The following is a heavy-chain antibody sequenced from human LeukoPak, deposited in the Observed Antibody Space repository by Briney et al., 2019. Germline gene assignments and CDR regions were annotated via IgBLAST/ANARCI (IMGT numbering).Heavy chain of an antibody. Sequence: PSETLSLTCAVYGGSFSDYYWSWIRQPPGKGLEWIGEINHSGSTNYNPSLKSRVTMSVDTSKNQFSLKVISVTAADTAVYYCARSLYYYDSSGRDEGYWGQGTLVTVSS. D-gene: IGHD3-22*01. J-gene: IGHJ4*02. CDR3: ARSLYYYDSSGRDEGY. V-gene: IGHV4-34*01. CDR2: INHSGST. CDR1: GGSFSDYY.